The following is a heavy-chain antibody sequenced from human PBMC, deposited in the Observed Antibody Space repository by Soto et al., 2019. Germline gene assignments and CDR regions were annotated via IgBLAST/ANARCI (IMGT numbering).Heavy chain of an antibody. V-gene: IGHV3-30*18. CDR3: AKEMLRWFLPPGFFDS. CDR1: GFTFSSYG. J-gene: IGHJ4*02. CDR2: TSYDGSNK. D-gene: IGHD5-12*01. Sequence: PGGSLRLSCTASGFTFSSYGMHWVRQAPGKGLEWVAVTSYDGSNKNYADSVKGRFTISRDNSKNTLNLQMNSLRAEDTAVYYCAKEMLRWFLPPGFFDSRAQRTPVTVSS.